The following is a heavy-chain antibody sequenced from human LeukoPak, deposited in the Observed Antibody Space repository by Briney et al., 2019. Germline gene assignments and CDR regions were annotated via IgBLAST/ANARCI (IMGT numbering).Heavy chain of an antibody. V-gene: IGHV3-20*04. J-gene: IGHJ4*02. CDR2: INWNGGST. D-gene: IGHD3-22*01. Sequence: LPGGSLRLSCAASGFTFDDYGMSWVRQAPGKGLEWVSGINWNGGSTGYADSVKGRFTISRDNAKNSLYLQMNSLRAEDTAVYYCAKRKNTYHYYDSSGEDYWGQGTLVTVSS. CDR1: GFTFDDYG. CDR3: AKRKNTYHYYDSSGEDY.